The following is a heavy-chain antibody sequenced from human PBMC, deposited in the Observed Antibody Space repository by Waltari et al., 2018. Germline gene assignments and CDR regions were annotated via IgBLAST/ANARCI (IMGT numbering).Heavy chain of an antibody. V-gene: IGHV4-39*01. Sequence: QLQLQASGPGLVKPSETLSLTCTVSGGSISSSSYYWGWIRQPPGKGLEWIGSIYDSGSTYYNPSLKSRVTISVDTSKNQFSLKLSSVTAADTAVYYCARGPYISSWYGGGWFDPWGQGTLVTVSS. D-gene: IGHD6-13*01. CDR1: GGSISSSSYY. J-gene: IGHJ5*02. CDR2: IYDSGST. CDR3: ARGPYISSWYGGGWFDP.